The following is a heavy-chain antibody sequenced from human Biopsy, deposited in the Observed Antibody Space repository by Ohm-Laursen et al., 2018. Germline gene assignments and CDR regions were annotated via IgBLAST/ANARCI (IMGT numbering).Heavy chain of an antibody. D-gene: IGHD4/OR15-4a*01. Sequence: SLRLSCAASGFTFTTTCMTWVRQAPGKGLEWVANINGDGSGKNYLDSVKARHSIPRDNAKNSLYLQMNSLRVEDTALYYCATGCAVRFWGQGTLVTVSS. CDR1: GFTFTTTC. J-gene: IGHJ4*02. CDR2: INGDGSGK. CDR3: ATGCAVRF. V-gene: IGHV3-7*01.